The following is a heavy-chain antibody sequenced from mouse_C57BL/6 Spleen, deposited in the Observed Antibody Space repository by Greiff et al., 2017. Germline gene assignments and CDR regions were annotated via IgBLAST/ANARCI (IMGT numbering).Heavy chain of an antibody. Sequence: EVQGVESGGGLVQPKGSLKLSCAASGFSFNTYAMNWVRQAPGKGLEWVARIRSKSNNYATYYADSVKDRFTISRDDSESMLYLQMNSLTTEDTAMYYCVLQLGPHCFAYWGQGTTLTVSS. J-gene: IGHJ2*01. D-gene: IGHD4-1*01. CDR3: VLQLGPHCFAY. V-gene: IGHV10-1*01. CDR1: GFSFNTYA. CDR2: IRSKSNNYAT.